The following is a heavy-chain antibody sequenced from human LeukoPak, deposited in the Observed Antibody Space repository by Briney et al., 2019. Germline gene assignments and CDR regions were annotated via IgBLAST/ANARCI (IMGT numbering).Heavy chain of an antibody. CDR2: ISGSGGST. D-gene: IGHD3-22*01. Sequence: GGSLRLSCAASGFTFSSYAMSWVRQAPGKGLEWVSAISGSGGSTYYADSVKGRFTISRDNSKNMLYLQMNSLRAEDTAVYYCARDLDLGYYDSSGYEGTFDYWGQGTLVTVSS. J-gene: IGHJ4*02. CDR3: ARDLDLGYYDSSGYEGTFDY. V-gene: IGHV3-23*01. CDR1: GFTFSSYA.